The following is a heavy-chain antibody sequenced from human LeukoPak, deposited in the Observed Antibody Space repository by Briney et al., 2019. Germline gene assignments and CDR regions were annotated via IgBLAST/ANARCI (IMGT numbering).Heavy chain of an antibody. CDR2: INWNGGST. V-gene: IGHV3-20*04. Sequence: PGGSLRLSCAASGFTFDDYGMSWVRQAPGKGLEWVSGINWNGGSTGYADSVKGRLTISRDNAKNSLYLQMNSLRAEDTALYYCASWGYYYDSSGYYPSGAFDIWGQGTMVTVSS. J-gene: IGHJ3*02. D-gene: IGHD3-22*01. CDR1: GFTFDDYG. CDR3: ASWGYYYDSSGYYPSGAFDI.